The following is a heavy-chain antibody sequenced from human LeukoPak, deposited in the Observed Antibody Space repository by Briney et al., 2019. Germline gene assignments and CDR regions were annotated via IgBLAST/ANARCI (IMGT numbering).Heavy chain of an antibody. V-gene: IGHV3-30*03. Sequence: PGGSLRLSCAASGFSFSSYGMHWVRQAPGKGLEWVAVISYDGSNKYYADSVKGRFTISRDNSKNTLYLQMNSLRAEDTAVYYCAMPGPNYYYYGMDVWGQGTTVTVSS. CDR2: ISYDGSNK. CDR3: AMPGPNYYYYGMDV. CDR1: GFSFSSYG. J-gene: IGHJ6*02.